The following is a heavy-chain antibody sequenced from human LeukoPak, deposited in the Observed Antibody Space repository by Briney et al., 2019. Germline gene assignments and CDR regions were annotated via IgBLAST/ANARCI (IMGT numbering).Heavy chain of an antibody. V-gene: IGHV3-23*01. CDR1: GFTFSSYA. D-gene: IGHD2-2*01. Sequence: GSLRLSCAASGFTFSSYAMSWVRQAPGKGLEWVSAISGSGGSTYYADSVKGRFTISRDNSKNTLYLQMNSLRAEDTAVYYCAKRPGVVPAATDQTDAFDIWGQGTMVTVSS. CDR3: AKRPGVVPAATDQTDAFDI. CDR2: ISGSGGST. J-gene: IGHJ3*02.